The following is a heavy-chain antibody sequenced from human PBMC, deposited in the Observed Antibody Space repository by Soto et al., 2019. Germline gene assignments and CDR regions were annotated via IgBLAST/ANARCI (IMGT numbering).Heavy chain of an antibody. D-gene: IGHD3-3*01. V-gene: IGHV4-59*01. CDR1: GSSLDRYY. CDR3: ASVSFYFWPGYSIDY. J-gene: IGHJ4*01. Sequence: SGNLYLTFTVSGSSLDRYYWCRVRQPPGKGLEWIGYIYYSGSTNYNPSLKSRVTISVDTSKNQFSLKLSSVTAADTAVYYCASVSFYFWPGYSIDYRTQGTLFPVS. CDR2: IYYSGST.